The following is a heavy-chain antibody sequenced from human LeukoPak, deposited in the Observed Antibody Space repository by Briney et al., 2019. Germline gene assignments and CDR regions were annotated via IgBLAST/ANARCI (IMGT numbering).Heavy chain of an antibody. Sequence: SETLSLTCTVSGDSIKSSSYYWAWVRQPPGKGLEWIASIYYSGTTHYSPSLESRVTISVDTSKNQFSLKLASVTAADTAIYYCAKGAGGFSYYNWFDPWGQGTLVTVSS. CDR1: GDSIKSSSYY. D-gene: IGHD5-18*01. CDR3: AKGAGGFSYYNWFDP. V-gene: IGHV4-39*07. CDR2: IYYSGTT. J-gene: IGHJ5*02.